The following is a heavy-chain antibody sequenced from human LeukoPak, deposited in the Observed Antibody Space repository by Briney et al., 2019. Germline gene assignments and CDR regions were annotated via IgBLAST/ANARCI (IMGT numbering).Heavy chain of an antibody. Sequence: KASETLSLTWTVSGGSISSSSLYWAWIRQPPGKGLEWIASINYSGTTYYNPSLKSRVSISVDTSKNQFSLKLSSVTAADTVVYYCARRGAGLNWFDPWGQGTLVTVSS. CDR2: INYSGTT. V-gene: IGHV4-39*01. D-gene: IGHD3-10*01. CDR3: ARRGAGLNWFDP. CDR1: GGSISSSSLY. J-gene: IGHJ5*02.